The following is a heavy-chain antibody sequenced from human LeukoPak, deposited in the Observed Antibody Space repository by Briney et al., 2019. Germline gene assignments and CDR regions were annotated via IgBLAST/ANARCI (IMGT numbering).Heavy chain of an antibody. V-gene: IGHV3-21*01. CDR2: ISSSSSYI. Sequence: GGSLRLSCAASGSTFSSYSMNWVRQAPGKGLEWVSSISSSSSYIYYADSVKGRFTISRDNAKNSLYLQMNSLRAEDTAVYYCARDVPDSSGYYSDYFDYWGQGTLVTVSS. J-gene: IGHJ4*02. CDR1: GSTFSSYS. D-gene: IGHD3-22*01. CDR3: ARDVPDSSGYYSDYFDY.